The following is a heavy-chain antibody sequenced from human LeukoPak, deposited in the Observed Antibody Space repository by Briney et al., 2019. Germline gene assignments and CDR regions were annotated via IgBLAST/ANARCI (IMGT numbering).Heavy chain of an antibody. V-gene: IGHV1-8*01. CDR3: ARVSLFESPPTDY. D-gene: IGHD2-21*01. J-gene: IGHJ4*02. Sequence: ASLKVSCKASGYTFTSYDINWVRQATGQGLEWMGWMNPNSGNTGYAQKFQCRVTMTRDMSTSTVYMELSSLRSEDTAVYYCARVSLFESPPTDYWGQGTLVTVSS. CDR2: MNPNSGNT. CDR1: GYTFTSYD.